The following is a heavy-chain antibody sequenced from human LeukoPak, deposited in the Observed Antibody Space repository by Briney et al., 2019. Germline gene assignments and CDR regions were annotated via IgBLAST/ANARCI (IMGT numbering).Heavy chain of an antibody. CDR1: GYTFTSYG. D-gene: IGHD3-22*01. Sequence: ASVKVSCKASGYTFTSYGISWVRQAPGQGLEWMGWISAYNGNTNYAQKLQGRVTMTADTSTSTAYMELRSLRSDDTAVYYCARDLITMIVVVTQGYDAFDIWAQGTMVTVSS. CDR2: ISAYNGNT. V-gene: IGHV1-18*01. J-gene: IGHJ3*02. CDR3: ARDLITMIVVVTQGYDAFDI.